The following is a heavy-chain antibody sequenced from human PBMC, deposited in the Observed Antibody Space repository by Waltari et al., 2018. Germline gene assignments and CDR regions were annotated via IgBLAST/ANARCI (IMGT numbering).Heavy chain of an antibody. D-gene: IGHD3-3*02. J-gene: IGHJ4*02. CDR3: ASLASI. V-gene: IGHV3-21*02. CDR1: AFPFSIYP. CDR2: ISVNSEYI. Sequence: EVQLVESGGGLVKPGGSLRLSCAASAFPFSIYPMSWARQAPGKGLEWVAFISVNSEYIFYADSVRGRFTISRDNAKNSLYLQMNSLTAEDTAVYYCASLASIWGQGTLVTVSS.